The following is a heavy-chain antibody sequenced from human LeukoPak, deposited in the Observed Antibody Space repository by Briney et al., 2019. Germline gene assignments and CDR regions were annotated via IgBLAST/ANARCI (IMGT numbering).Heavy chain of an antibody. CDR1: GYTFTSYG. Sequence: ASVKVSCKASGYTFTSYGISWVRQAPGQGLEWMGWISAYNGNTNYAQKLQGRVTTTTDTSTSTAYMELRSLRSDDTAVYYCAREHIVVVPANWFDPWGQGTLVTVSS. CDR3: AREHIVVVPANWFDP. D-gene: IGHD2-2*01. CDR2: ISAYNGNT. V-gene: IGHV1-18*01. J-gene: IGHJ5*02.